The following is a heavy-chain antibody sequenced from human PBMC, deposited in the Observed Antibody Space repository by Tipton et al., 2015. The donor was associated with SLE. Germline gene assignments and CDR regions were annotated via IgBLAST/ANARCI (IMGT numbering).Heavy chain of an antibody. J-gene: IGHJ4*02. CDR2: IYHSGST. CDR3: ARDKSSSSFAY. V-gene: IGHV4-38-2*01. D-gene: IGHD6-13*01. Sequence: TLSLTCGVFGYTISSGFYWGWIRQPPGKGLEWIGLIYHSGSTYYHPSLKTRVSISIDTSLNQFSLKLSSVTAADTAVYYCARDKSSSSFAYWGQGTLVTVSS. CDR1: GYTISSGFY.